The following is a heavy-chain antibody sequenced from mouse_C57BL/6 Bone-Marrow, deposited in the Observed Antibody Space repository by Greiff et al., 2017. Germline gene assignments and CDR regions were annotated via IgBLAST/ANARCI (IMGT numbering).Heavy chain of an antibody. J-gene: IGHJ3*01. CDR3: ARWTPRFAY. CDR1: GYTFTDYY. CDR2: INPYNGGT. D-gene: IGHD3-3*01. Sequence: VQLQQSGPVLVKPGASVKMSCKASGYTFTDYYMNWVKQSHGKSLEWLGVINPYNGGTSYNQKFKGKATLTVDKSSSTAYMELNSLTSEDAAVYYCARWTPRFAYWGQGTLVTVSA. V-gene: IGHV1-19*01.